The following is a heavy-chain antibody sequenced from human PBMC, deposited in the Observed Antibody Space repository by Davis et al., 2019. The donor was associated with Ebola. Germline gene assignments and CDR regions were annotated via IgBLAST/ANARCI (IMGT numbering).Heavy chain of an antibody. Sequence: GGSLRLSCAASGFTFSSYAMTWVRQAPGKGLEWVSAITGSGASTYYAESVKGRFTISRDSSKNTLYLQMNSLRAEDTAVYYCAKAGHCGNYCSFDSWGQGTLVTVSS. CDR2: ITGSGAST. D-gene: IGHD1-26*01. CDR1: GFTFSSYA. CDR3: AKAGHCGNYCSFDS. J-gene: IGHJ4*02. V-gene: IGHV3-23*01.